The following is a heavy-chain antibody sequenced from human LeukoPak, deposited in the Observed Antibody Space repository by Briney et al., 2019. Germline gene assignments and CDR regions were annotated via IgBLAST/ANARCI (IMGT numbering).Heavy chain of an antibody. J-gene: IGHJ4*02. CDR2: IYYSGST. Sequence: PSETLSLTCTVSGGSISSSSYYWGWIRQPPGKGLEWIGSIYYSGSTYYNPSLKSRVTISVDTSKNQFSLKLSSVTAADTAVYYCARGSSVRKKKEDSSGWWFRKPYYFDYWGQGTLVTVSS. CDR1: GGSISSSSYY. CDR3: ARGSSVRKKKEDSSGWWFRKPYYFDY. D-gene: IGHD6-19*01. V-gene: IGHV4-39*01.